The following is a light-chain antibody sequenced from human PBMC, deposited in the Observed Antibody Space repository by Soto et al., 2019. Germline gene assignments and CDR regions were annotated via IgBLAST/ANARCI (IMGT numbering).Light chain of an antibody. CDR1: QSISSW. J-gene: IGKJ1*01. CDR3: QQYNSYSWT. CDR2: DAS. V-gene: IGKV1-5*01. Sequence: DIQMTQSPSTLSASVGDRVTITCRASQSISSWLAWYQQKPGKAPKLLIYDASSLESGVPSRFSGSGSGTEFTLTISSLQPDDFATYCWQQYNSYSWTFGQGTKVEIK.